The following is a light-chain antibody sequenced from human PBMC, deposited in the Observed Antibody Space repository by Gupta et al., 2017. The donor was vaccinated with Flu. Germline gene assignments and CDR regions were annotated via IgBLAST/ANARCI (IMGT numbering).Light chain of an antibody. Sequence: DLQMTQSPSSLSTSVGARVTITCRASQSISTSLNWYQHKPGQAPKLLIYAASSLQSGVPSRFSGTGSGTDFTLIISSLQPEDFATYYCQQNYGIRLTFGQGTKVEIK. CDR3: QQNYGIRLT. J-gene: IGKJ1*01. CDR2: AAS. V-gene: IGKV1-39*01. CDR1: QSISTS.